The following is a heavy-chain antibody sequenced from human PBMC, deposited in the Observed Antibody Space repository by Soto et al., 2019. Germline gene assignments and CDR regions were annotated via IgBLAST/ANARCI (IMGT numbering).Heavy chain of an antibody. D-gene: IGHD3-16*01. V-gene: IGHV2-5*02. CDR1: GFSLSTSGVG. J-gene: IGHJ5*02. Sequence: QITLKESGPTLVKPTQTLTLTCTFSGFSLSTSGVGVGWIRQPPGKALEWLALIYWDDDKRYSPSLKSRLTISXDTSKNQVVLTMTIMDPVDTATYYCAHSLYDYVWGTNWFDPWGQGTLVTVSS. CDR2: IYWDDDK. CDR3: AHSLYDYVWGTNWFDP.